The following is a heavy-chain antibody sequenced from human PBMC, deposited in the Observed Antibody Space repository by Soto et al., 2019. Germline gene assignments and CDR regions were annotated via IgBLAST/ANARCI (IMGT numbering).Heavy chain of an antibody. J-gene: IGHJ4*02. CDR3: ARSRNSAVADSSDF. V-gene: IGHV3-30*04. D-gene: IGHD1-26*01. CDR1: GFTFRNYA. CDR2: ISRDGSHK. Sequence: GGSLRLSCAASGFTFRNYAIHWVCQAPGKGLEWVAVISRDGSHKYYLDSVKGRFTISRDNSKDTVNLLMNSLRDDDSAMYYCARSRNSAVADSSDFWGQGTLVTVSS.